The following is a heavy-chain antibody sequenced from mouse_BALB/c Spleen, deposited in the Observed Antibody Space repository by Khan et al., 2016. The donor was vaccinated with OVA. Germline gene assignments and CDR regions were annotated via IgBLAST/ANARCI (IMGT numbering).Heavy chain of an antibody. CDR2: INPYNDYN. Sequence: VQLQQSGPELVKPGASVKMSCKASGYTFTSYDMHWVKQKPGQGLEWIGYINPYNDYNKFNEKFKGKATLTSDKSSSTAYLELSSLTSEDSAVYYCERGVLGIKTWFAYWGQGTLVTVSA. CDR1: GYTFTSYD. V-gene: IGHV1S136*01. D-gene: IGHD3-1*01. CDR3: ERGVLGIKTWFAY. J-gene: IGHJ3*01.